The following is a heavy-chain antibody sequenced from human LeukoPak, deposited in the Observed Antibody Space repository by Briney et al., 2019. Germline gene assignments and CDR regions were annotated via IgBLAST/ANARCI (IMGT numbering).Heavy chain of an antibody. CDR2: ISYDGSNK. D-gene: IGHD6-19*01. CDR3: AKDLMLAVAGFDY. V-gene: IGHV3-30*18. CDR1: GFTFSSYG. J-gene: IGHJ4*02. Sequence: GGSLRLSCAASGFTFSSYGMHWVRQAPGKGLEWVAVISYDGSNKYYADSVKGRFTISRDNSKNTLYLQMNSLRAEDTAVYYCAKDLMLAVAGFDYWGQGTLVTVSS.